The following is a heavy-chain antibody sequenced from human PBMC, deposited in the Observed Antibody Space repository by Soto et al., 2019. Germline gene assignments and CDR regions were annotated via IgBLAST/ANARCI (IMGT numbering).Heavy chain of an antibody. J-gene: IGHJ3*02. Sequence: ESGGGLVKPGGSLRLSCAASGFTFNIYAMNWVRQAPGGGLEWVSSISSTSAYIYYTDSVQGRFTISRDNAKNSRFLQLNSLRAEDTAVYYCARGYRGVPSQYEVNDAFDIWGQGTMVTVSS. CDR1: GFTFNIYA. V-gene: IGHV3-21*01. CDR3: ARGYRGVPSQYEVNDAFDI. D-gene: IGHD3-10*01. CDR2: ISSTSAYI.